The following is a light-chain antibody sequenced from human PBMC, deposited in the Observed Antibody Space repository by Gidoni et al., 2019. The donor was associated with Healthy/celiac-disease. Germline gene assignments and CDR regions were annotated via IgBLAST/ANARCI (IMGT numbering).Light chain of an antibody. Sequence: DIQMTQSPSPLSASVGDRVTITCRASQSISSYLNWYQQKPGKAPKLLIYAASSLQSGVPSRFSGSGSWTDFTLTISSLQPEDFATYYCQQSYSTPWTFGQGTKVEIK. CDR1: QSISSY. V-gene: IGKV1-39*01. J-gene: IGKJ1*01. CDR3: QQSYSTPWT. CDR2: AAS.